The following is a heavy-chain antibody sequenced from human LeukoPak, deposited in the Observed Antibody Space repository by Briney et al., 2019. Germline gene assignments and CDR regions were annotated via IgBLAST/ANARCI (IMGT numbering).Heavy chain of an antibody. CDR1: GGSISSSYYY. Sequence: SETLSLTCTVSGGSISSSYYYWGWIRQPPGKGLEWIGSIYNSGSTHYNPSLKSRVTISVDTSKNQFSLKLSSVTAADTAVYYCARDGGYSSGWLGPFDYWGQGTLVTVSS. CDR3: ARDGGYSSGWLGPFDY. J-gene: IGHJ4*02. D-gene: IGHD6-19*01. V-gene: IGHV4-39*07. CDR2: IYNSGST.